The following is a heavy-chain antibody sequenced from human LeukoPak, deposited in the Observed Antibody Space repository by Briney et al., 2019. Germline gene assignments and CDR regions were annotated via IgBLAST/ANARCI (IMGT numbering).Heavy chain of an antibody. J-gene: IGHJ4*02. D-gene: IGHD6-6*01. CDR2: ISYDGSNK. V-gene: IGHV3-30-3*01. Sequence: GRSLRLSCAASGFTFSSYAMHWVRQAPGKGLEWVAVISYDGSNKYYADSVKGRFTISRDNSKNTLYLQMNSLRAEDTAVYYCAKDQYSSTSAAPDYWGQGTLVTVSS. CDR1: GFTFSSYA. CDR3: AKDQYSSTSAAPDY.